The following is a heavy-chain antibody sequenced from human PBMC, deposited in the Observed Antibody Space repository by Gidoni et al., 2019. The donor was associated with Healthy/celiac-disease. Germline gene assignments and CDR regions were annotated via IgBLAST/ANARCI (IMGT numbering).Heavy chain of an antibody. CDR3: ARDPGIAVAGRRYFDY. CDR1: GDSVSRNRAA. D-gene: IGHD6-19*01. CDR2: TYYRSKWYN. Sequence: QVQLQQSGPGLVKPSQTLSLTCAISGDSVSRNRAAWTWIRQSPSRGLEWLGRTYYRSKWYNDYAVSVKSRITINPDTSKNQFSLQLNSVTPEDTAVYYCARDPGIAVAGRRYFDYWGQGTLVTVSS. J-gene: IGHJ4*02. V-gene: IGHV6-1*01.